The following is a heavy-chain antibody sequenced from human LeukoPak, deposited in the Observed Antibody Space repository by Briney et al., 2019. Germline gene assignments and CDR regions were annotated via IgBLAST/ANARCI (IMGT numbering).Heavy chain of an antibody. D-gene: IGHD3-3*01. J-gene: IGHJ3*02. CDR1: GSSISPHH. Sequence: SETLSLTCSVSGSSISPHHWTWIRHAPGEGLEWMCYIYYRGTTNYSPSLKNRLTMSVYTSKNQISLKLTSVTAADTAVYYCARIQPSCPGLCFCSFDIWGQGTLATVSS. CDR2: IYYRGTT. CDR3: ARIQPSCPGLCFCSFDI. V-gene: IGHV4-59*11.